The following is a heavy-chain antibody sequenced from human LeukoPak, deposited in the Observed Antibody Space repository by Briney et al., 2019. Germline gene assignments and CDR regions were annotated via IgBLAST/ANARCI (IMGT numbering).Heavy chain of an antibody. CDR2: ISDGDGST. CDR3: AKDHSSTWFGSFNY. D-gene: IGHD6-13*01. J-gene: IGHJ4*02. CDR1: GFTFHDYA. V-gene: IGHV3-23*01. Sequence: GGSLRLSCAASGFTFHDYAMSWVRQPPGKGLEWVSLISDGDGSTHYADSVKGRFTISRDNSKNMLYLQMNSLRADDTAVCYCAKDHSSTWFGSFNYWGQGTLVTVSS.